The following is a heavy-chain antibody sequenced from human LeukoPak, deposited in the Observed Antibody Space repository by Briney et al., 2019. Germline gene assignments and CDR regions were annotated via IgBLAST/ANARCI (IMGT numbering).Heavy chain of an antibody. CDR2: LYYSGST. CDR1: GGSISSSTYY. V-gene: IGHV4-39*01. CDR3: ARQAISGYGPPPFDS. D-gene: IGHD5-12*01. Sequence: PSETLSLTCTVSGGSISSSTYYWGWLRQPPGKGLEWIGNLYYSGSTYYNPSLKSRVTISVDTSKNQFSLKLSSVTAADTAVYYCARQAISGYGPPPFDSWGQGTLVTVSS. J-gene: IGHJ4*02.